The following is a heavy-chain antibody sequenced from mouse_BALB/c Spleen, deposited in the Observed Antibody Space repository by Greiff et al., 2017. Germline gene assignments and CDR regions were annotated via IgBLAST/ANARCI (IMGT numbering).Heavy chain of an antibody. CDR1: GFSLTSYG. D-gene: IGHD3-2*01. CDR2: IWAGGST. J-gene: IGHJ4*01. Sequence: VQVVESGPGLVAPSQSLSITCTVSGFSLTSYGVHWVRQPPGKGLEWLGVIWAGGSTNYNSALMSRLSISKDNSKSQVFLKMNSLQTDDTAMYYCARDRDRGAMDYWGQGTSVTVSS. V-gene: IGHV2-9*02. CDR3: ARDRDRGAMDY.